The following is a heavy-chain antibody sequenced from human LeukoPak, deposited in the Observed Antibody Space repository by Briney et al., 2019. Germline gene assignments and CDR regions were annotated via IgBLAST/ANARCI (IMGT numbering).Heavy chain of an antibody. D-gene: IGHD2-21*02. V-gene: IGHV3-48*01. J-gene: IGHJ4*02. CDR2: ISSSSSTI. CDR1: GFTFSSYS. Sequence: GGSLRLSCAASGFTFSSYSMNWVRQAPGKGLEWVSYISSSSSTIYYADSVKGRFTISRDNAKNSLYLQMNSLRAEDTAVYYCARLGCGGDCYFWDYWGQGTLVTVSS. CDR3: ARLGCGGDCYFWDY.